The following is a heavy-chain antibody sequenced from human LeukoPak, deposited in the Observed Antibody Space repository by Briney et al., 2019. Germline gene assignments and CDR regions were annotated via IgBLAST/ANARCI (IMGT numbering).Heavy chain of an antibody. Sequence: GGSLRLSCAASGFTYIKFWMTWVRQAPGQGLEWVAHINEDGSDQYYVDSVKGRFIISRDNAKNTLYLQMNSLRPDDMALYYCAKDGVWRSKGLPTKNHMDVWGEGTTVTVSS. CDR2: INEDGSDQ. CDR1: GFTYIKFW. V-gene: IGHV3-7*03. D-gene: IGHD2-21*01. J-gene: IGHJ6*03. CDR3: AKDGVWRSKGLPTKNHMDV.